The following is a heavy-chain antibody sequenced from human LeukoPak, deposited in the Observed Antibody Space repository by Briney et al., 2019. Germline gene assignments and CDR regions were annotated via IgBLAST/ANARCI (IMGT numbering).Heavy chain of an antibody. CDR2: IRSKAKTYAT. Sequence: GGSLKLSSAASGFDFSDSTIHWVRQASGKGLEWVGRIRSKAKTYATSYAASVRDRFIMSRDDSKKTAYLLLNSLKMEDTAVYYCTRHVGAELDNIMDWFDPWGQGTLVTVSS. D-gene: IGHD3-16*01. CDR3: TRHVGAELDNIMDWFDP. J-gene: IGHJ5*02. CDR1: GFDFSDST. V-gene: IGHV3-73*01.